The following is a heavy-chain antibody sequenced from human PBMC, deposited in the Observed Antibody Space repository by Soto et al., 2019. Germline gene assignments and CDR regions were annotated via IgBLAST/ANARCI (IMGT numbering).Heavy chain of an antibody. CDR2: ISSSSSYI. J-gene: IGHJ4*02. CDR3: SRYYDSLTGYNY. D-gene: IGHD3-9*01. Sequence: VQVVESGGGLVKPGGSLRLSCAVSGFTFSTYNMNWVRQAPGKGLQWVSSISSSSSYIYYADSVKGRFTISRDNAENSLYLQMNSLRVEDTAVYYCSRYYDSLTGYNYWGQGTLVIVSS. V-gene: IGHV3-21*01. CDR1: GFTFSTYN.